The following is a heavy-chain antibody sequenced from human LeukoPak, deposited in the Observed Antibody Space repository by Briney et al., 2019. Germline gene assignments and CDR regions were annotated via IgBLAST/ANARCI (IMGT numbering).Heavy chain of an antibody. V-gene: IGHV3-11*01. J-gene: IGHJ4*02. CDR3: ARAKDYGDYEFDY. D-gene: IGHD4-17*01. CDR2: ISSSGSTI. Sequence: GGSLRLSCAASGFTFSDYYMSWIRQAPGKGLEWVSYISSSGSTIYYADSVKGRFTISRDNAKNSLYLQMNSLRAEDTAVYYCARAKDYGDYEFDYWGQGTLVTVSS. CDR1: GFTFSDYY.